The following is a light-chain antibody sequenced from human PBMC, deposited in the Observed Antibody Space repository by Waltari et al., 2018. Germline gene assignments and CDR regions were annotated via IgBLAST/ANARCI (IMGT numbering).Light chain of an antibody. CDR1: QSLTKRY. J-gene: IGKJ2*01. Sequence: EVVLTQSPATLSLSPGESATLSCRASQSLTKRYLAWYQQKPGQAPRLLIYGASSRAAGIPDRFSGSGSGTDFTLIISRLEPDDSAVYYCQQYGSSILYTFGQGTKLEIK. CDR2: GAS. V-gene: IGKV3-20*01. CDR3: QQYGSSILYT.